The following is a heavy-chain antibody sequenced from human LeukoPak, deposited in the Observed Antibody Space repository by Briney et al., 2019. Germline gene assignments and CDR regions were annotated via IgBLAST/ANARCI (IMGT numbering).Heavy chain of an antibody. Sequence: SETLSLTCTVSGDSVSNDLYYWTWIRQPAGKGLEWIGRIVTSGVSRYNPSFEGRHTISVDTAKNQFSLKLTSMTAADTAVYYCARDIVYLMDEDYGWGQGILVTVSS. CDR2: IVTSGVS. D-gene: IGHD4-17*01. V-gene: IGHV4-61*02. J-gene: IGHJ4*02. CDR1: GDSVSNDLYY. CDR3: ARDIVYLMDEDYG.